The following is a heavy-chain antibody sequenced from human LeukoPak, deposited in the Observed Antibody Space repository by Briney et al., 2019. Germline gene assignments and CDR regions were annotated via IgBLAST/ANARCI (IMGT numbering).Heavy chain of an antibody. CDR2: INPYSGGT. D-gene: IGHD5-12*01. CDR1: GYTFTDYY. CDR3: ARDKSGPWGY. J-gene: IGHJ4*02. V-gene: IGHV1-2*02. Sequence: ASVKVSCKASGYTFTDYYIHWVRQAPGQGLEWMGWINPYSGGTNYAQKFQDRVSMTRDTSITTAYMELSRLKSDDTAVYYCARDKSGPWGYWGQGTLVTVSS.